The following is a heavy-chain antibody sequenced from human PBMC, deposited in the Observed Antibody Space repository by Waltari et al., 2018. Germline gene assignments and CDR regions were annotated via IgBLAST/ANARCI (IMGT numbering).Heavy chain of an antibody. CDR1: GFSFADYA. J-gene: IGHJ4*02. V-gene: IGHV3-43D*04. CDR2: ISWDGGST. Sequence: EVQLVESGGVVVQPGGSLRLSCAASGFSFADYAIHWVRQAPGKGLEWVSLISWDGGSTYYADSVKGRFTISRDNSKNSLYLQMNSLRAEDTALYYCAKDQVAYCGGDCYFDYWGQGTLVTVSS. D-gene: IGHD2-21*02. CDR3: AKDQVAYCGGDCYFDY.